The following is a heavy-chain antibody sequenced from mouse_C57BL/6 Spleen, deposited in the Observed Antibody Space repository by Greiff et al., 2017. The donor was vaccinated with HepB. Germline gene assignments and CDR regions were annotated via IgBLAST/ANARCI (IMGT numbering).Heavy chain of an antibody. V-gene: IGHV1-81*01. CDR2: IYPRSGNT. D-gene: IGHD2-3*01. CDR1: GYTFTSYG. Sequence: QVQLQQSGAELARPGASVKLSCKASGYTFTSYGISWVKQRTGQGLEWIGEIYPRSGNTYYNEKFKGKATLNADKSASTAYMELRSLTSEDSAVYFCASFYDCYSPWFAYWGQGTLVTVSA. J-gene: IGHJ3*01. CDR3: ASFYDCYSPWFAY.